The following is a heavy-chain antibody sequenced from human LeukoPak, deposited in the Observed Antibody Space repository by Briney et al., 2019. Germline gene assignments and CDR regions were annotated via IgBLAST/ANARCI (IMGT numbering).Heavy chain of an antibody. CDR2: IYASGST. J-gene: IGHJ3*02. CDR3: ARDGGGSYWGAFDI. CDR1: GGSISSYY. D-gene: IGHD1-26*01. Sequence: PSETLSLTCTVSGGSISSYYWSWIRQPAGKGLEWIGPIYASGSTNYNPSLKSRVTMSVDTSKNQFSLKLSSVTAADTAVYYCARDGGGSYWGAFDIWGQGTMVTVSS. V-gene: IGHV4-4*07.